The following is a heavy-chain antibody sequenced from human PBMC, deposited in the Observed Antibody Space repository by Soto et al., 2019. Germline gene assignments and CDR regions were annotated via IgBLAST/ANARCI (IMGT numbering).Heavy chain of an antibody. CDR3: AQSITMVRGVIDYFDY. CDR2: IYYSGST. J-gene: IGHJ4*02. D-gene: IGHD3-10*01. V-gene: IGHV4-39*01. CDR1: GGSISSSSYY. Sequence: PSETLSLTCTVSGGSISSSSYYWGWIRQPPGKGLEWIGSIYYSGSTYYNPSLKSRVTISVDTSKNQFSLKLSSVTAADTAVYYCAQSITMVRGVIDYFDYWGQGTLVTVS.